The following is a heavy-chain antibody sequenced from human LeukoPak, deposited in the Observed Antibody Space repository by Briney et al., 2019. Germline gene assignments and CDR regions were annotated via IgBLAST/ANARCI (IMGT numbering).Heavy chain of an antibody. Sequence: QPGGSLRLSCAASGFTFSSYEMNWVRQAPGKGLEWVSYISSSGSTIYYADSVKGRFTISRDNAKNSLYLQMNSLRAEDTAVYYCARERNYDILTGYFDYWGQGTPVTVSS. CDR2: ISSSGSTI. V-gene: IGHV3-48*03. CDR1: GFTFSSYE. CDR3: ARERNYDILTGYFDY. J-gene: IGHJ4*02. D-gene: IGHD3-9*01.